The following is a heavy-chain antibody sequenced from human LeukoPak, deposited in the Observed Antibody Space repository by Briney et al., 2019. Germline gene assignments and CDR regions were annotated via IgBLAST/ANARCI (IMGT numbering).Heavy chain of an antibody. CDR1: GYSFTNYW. V-gene: IGHV5-51*01. J-gene: IGHJ3*02. CDR2: IYPGDSDT. D-gene: IGHD3-9*01. CDR3: ARPILTGYLGGFDI. Sequence: GESLKISCKGSGYSFTNYWIGWVRQMPGKGLEWMGIIYPGDSDTRCSPSFQGQVIISADKSITTAYLQWSSLKASDTAMYYCARPILTGYLGGFDIWGQGTMVTVSS.